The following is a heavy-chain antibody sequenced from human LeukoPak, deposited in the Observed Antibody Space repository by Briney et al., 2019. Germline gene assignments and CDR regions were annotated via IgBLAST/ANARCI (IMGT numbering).Heavy chain of an antibody. CDR3: ARGAGYYGSGSYYKRGATYYFDY. J-gene: IGHJ4*02. CDR1: GFTFSSYE. D-gene: IGHD3-10*01. V-gene: IGHV3-48*03. Sequence: GGSLRLSCAASGFTFSSYEMNWVRQAPGKGLEWVSYISSSGSTIYYADSVKGRFTISRDNAKNSLYLQMNSLRAEDTAVYYCARGAGYYGSGSYYKRGATYYFDYWGQGTLVTVSS. CDR2: ISSSGSTI.